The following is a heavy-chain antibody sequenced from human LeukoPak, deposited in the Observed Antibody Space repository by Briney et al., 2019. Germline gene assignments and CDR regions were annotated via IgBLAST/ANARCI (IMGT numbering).Heavy chain of an antibody. CDR2: MDHSGNT. Sequence: PSETLSFTCAVSGYSISSGNYWGWIRPPPGKGLDWIATMDHSGNTYYNPSLKSRLTISVDTSKNQFSLKLSSATAADTAVYYCARDDSSSWYKFDYWGQGTLVTVSS. J-gene: IGHJ4*02. V-gene: IGHV4-38-2*02. CDR3: ARDDSSSWYKFDY. D-gene: IGHD6-13*01. CDR1: GYSISSGNY.